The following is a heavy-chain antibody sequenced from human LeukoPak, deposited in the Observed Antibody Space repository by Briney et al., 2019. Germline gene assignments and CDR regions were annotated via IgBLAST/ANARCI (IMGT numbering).Heavy chain of an antibody. D-gene: IGHD2-15*01. J-gene: IGHJ4*02. CDR1: GGTFSSYA. V-gene: IGHV1-69*04. Sequence: SVKVSCKASGGTFSSYAISWVRQAPGRGVEWMGRIIPILGIANYAQKFQGRVTITADKSTSTAYMELSSLRSEDTAAYYCASLRVVVAANTPYYFDYWGQGTLVTVSS. CDR3: ASLRVVVAANTPYYFDY. CDR2: IIPILGIA.